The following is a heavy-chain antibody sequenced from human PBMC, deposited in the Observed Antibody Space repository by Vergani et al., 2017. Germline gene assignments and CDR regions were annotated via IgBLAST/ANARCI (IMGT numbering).Heavy chain of an antibody. CDR2: ISWNSGSI. CDR3: ASPIVVVPAAIDGDGDAFDI. D-gene: IGHD2-2*01. CDR1: GFTFDDYA. J-gene: IGHJ3*02. V-gene: IGHV3-9*01. Sequence: EVQLVESGGGLVQPGRSLRLSCAASGFTFDDYAMHWVRQAPGKGLEWVSGISWNSGSIGYADSVKGRFTISRDNAKNSLYLQMNSLRAEDTALYYCASPIVVVPAAIDGDGDAFDIWGQGTMVTVSS.